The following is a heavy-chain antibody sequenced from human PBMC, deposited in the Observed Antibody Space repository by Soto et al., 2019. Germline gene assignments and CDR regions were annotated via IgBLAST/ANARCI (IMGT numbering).Heavy chain of an antibody. CDR1: GLTFSSHE. CDR2: ISGSGNIT. Sequence: GGSLRLSSAPSGLTFSSHEINWVRQAPGKGLEWISYISGSGNITYYADSVKGRFTISRDNAQKSLYLQMNSLRVEDTAVYYCARGGVYWGQGTLVTVSS. J-gene: IGHJ4*02. D-gene: IGHD2-8*01. V-gene: IGHV3-48*03. CDR3: ARGGVY.